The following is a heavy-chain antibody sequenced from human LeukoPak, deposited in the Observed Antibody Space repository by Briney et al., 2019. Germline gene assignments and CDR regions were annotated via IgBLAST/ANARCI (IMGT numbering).Heavy chain of an antibody. Sequence: GSLRLSCAAFGFTFSSYSMNWVRQAPGKGLEWVSSISSSSSYIYYADSVKGRFTISRDNAKNSLYLQMNRLRAEDTAVYYCARDLRYYYGSGSYPFGYWGQGTLVTVSS. J-gene: IGHJ4*02. V-gene: IGHV3-21*01. CDR3: ARDLRYYYGSGSYPFGY. CDR1: GFTFSSYS. D-gene: IGHD3-10*01. CDR2: ISSSSSYI.